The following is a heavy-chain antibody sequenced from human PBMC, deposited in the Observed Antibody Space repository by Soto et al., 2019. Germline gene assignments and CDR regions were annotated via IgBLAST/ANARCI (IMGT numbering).Heavy chain of an antibody. CDR2: INPSGGSA. J-gene: IGHJ4*02. D-gene: IGHD3-10*01. CDR3: VRSHHYGSGAYTLDDN. CDR1: GYTFSIYY. V-gene: IGHV1-46*03. Sequence: QVQLVQSGAEVKKPGASVKVSCKASGYTFSIYYMHWVRQAPGQGLVRMGMINPSGGSASYKQKCQRRVTMTRDTSTNTIYMELTCLRSEDTALYYCVRSHHYGSGAYTLDDNWRQGTQVIVSS.